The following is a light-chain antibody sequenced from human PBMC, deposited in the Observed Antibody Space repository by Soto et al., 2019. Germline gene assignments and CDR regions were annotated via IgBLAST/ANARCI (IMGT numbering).Light chain of an antibody. CDR1: NSVSSN. CDR2: GAS. J-gene: IGKJ1*01. CDR3: QQYNKWPPT. Sequence: EIVLTQSTGTLSLSPGERATLSCRASNSVSSNLAWYQQQPGQAPRLLIYGASTRATGIPARFSGSGSGTEFTLTISSLQSEDFAVYYCQQYNKWPPTFGQGTKV. V-gene: IGKV3D-15*01.